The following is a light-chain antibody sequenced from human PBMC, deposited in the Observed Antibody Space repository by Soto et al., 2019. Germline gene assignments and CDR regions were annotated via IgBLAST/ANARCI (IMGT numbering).Light chain of an antibody. CDR2: GAS. J-gene: IGKJ5*01. CDR1: HRDSNNY. V-gene: IGKV3-20*01. Sequence: EIVLTQTPVTLSLSLGERDTLSCRARHRDSNNYLAWYQQKPGQAPRLLMYGASSRATGIPDRFSGSGSETDFTLTISRLEPEDFAVYYCQQYGTTRITFGQGTRLEIK. CDR3: QQYGTTRIT.